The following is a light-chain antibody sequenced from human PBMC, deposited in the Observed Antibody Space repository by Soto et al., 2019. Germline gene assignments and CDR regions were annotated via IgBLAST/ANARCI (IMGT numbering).Light chain of an antibody. CDR1: QSISSW. CDR2: DAS. Sequence: DIQMPQSPSTLSASVGDRVTITCRASQSISSWLAWYQQKPGKAPKLLIYDASSLESGVPSRFSGSGSVTEFTLTISSLQPDDFATYYCQQYNSYSRTFGQGTKVEIK. V-gene: IGKV1-5*01. J-gene: IGKJ1*01. CDR3: QQYNSYSRT.